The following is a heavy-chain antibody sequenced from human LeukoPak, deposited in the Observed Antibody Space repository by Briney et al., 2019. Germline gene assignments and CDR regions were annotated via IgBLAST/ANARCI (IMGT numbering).Heavy chain of an antibody. CDR3: ARVGTGYSSGPVDY. V-gene: IGHV4-38-2*01. CDR2: IYHSGST. Sequence: SXXLSLTCAVSGYSISSGYYWGWIRQPPGKGLEWIGSIYHSGSTYYNPSLKSRVTISVDTSKNQFSLKLSSVTAADTAVYYCARVGTGYSSGPVDYWGQGTLVTVSS. J-gene: IGHJ4*02. CDR1: GYSISSGYY. D-gene: IGHD6-19*01.